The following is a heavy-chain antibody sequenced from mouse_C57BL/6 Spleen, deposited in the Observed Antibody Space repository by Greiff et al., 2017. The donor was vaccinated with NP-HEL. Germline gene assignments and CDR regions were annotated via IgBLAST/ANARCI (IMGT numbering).Heavy chain of an antibody. V-gene: IGHV5-4*01. Sequence: DVQLVESGGGLVKPGGSLKLSCAASGFTFSSYAMSWVRQTPEKRLEWVATISDGGSYTYYPDNVKGRFTISRDNAKNNLYLQMSHLKSEDTAMYYCEREGTTVVATLYYAMDYWGQGTSVTVSS. J-gene: IGHJ4*01. D-gene: IGHD1-1*01. CDR3: EREGTTVVATLYYAMDY. CDR2: ISDGGSYT. CDR1: GFTFSSYA.